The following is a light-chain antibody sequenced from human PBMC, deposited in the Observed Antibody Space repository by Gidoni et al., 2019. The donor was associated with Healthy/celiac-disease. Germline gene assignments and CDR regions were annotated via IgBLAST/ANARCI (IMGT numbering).Light chain of an antibody. CDR1: PSISSW. J-gene: IGKJ1*01. Sequence: DIQITPSPSHLSASVGDRVTITCRASPSISSWLGWYQQKPVQAPKLLIYKASSLESGVPSRFSGSGSGTEFTLTISSLQPDDFATYYCQQYNSYSETFXQXTKVEIK. CDR3: QQYNSYSET. V-gene: IGKV1-5*03. CDR2: KAS.